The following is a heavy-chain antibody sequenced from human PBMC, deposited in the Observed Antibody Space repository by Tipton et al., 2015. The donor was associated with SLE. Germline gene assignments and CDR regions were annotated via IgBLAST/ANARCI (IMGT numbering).Heavy chain of an antibody. CDR3: ARGGGSYYDY. CDR2: IYNSGST. V-gene: IGHV4-4*07. D-gene: IGHD1-26*01. Sequence: TLSLTCTVSGGSISSYYWSWIRQPAGGGLEWIGRIYNSGSTNYNPSLMSRVTMSVDTSKNQFSLRLRSATAADTAFYYCARGGGSYYDYWGQGTLVTVSS. J-gene: IGHJ4*02. CDR1: GGSISSYY.